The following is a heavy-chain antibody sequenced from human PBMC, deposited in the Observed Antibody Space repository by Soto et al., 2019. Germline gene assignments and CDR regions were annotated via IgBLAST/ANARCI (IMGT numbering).Heavy chain of an antibody. V-gene: IGHV3-74*01. CDR2: INADGTVA. Sequence: EVQLVEAGGGLGQPGGSLTLSCEASGFDFRSCWIHWVRQVPGKGLVWVSRINADGTVATYADSVSGRFITSRDNAKNTLYLQMNSLRVADTAFYYCAILSLRFDPWSQGTLVTVSS. CDR1: GFDFRSCW. CDR3: AILSLRFDP. J-gene: IGHJ5*02.